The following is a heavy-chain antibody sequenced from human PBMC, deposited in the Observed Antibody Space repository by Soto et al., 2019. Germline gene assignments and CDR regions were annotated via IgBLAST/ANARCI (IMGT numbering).Heavy chain of an antibody. V-gene: IGHV3-30-3*01. J-gene: IGHJ4*02. CDR2: ISYDGSNK. D-gene: IGHD5-12*01. CDR3: ARHLRGYSYGVVDY. Sequence: VQLVESGGGVVQPGRSLRLSCAASGFTFSNYAVHWVRQAPGKGLEWVAVISYDGSNKYYADSVKGRFTISRDNSKNTLYLQMSTLRAEDTAVYYCARHLRGYSYGVVDYWGQRTLVTVSS. CDR1: GFTFSNYA.